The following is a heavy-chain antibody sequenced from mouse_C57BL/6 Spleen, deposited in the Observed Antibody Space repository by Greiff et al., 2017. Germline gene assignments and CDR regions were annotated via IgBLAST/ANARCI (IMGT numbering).Heavy chain of an antibody. CDR2: ISSGGSYT. CDR3: ARREDYYGSSYYDMDY. Sequence: EVKLVESGGDLVKPGGSLKLSCAASGFTFSSYGMSWVRQTPDKRLEWVATISSGGSYTYYPDSVKGRFTISRANAKNTLYLKMRSLKSEDTAMYYCARREDYYGSSYYDMDYWGQGTSVTVSS. V-gene: IGHV5-6*02. J-gene: IGHJ4*01. D-gene: IGHD1-1*01. CDR1: GFTFSSYG.